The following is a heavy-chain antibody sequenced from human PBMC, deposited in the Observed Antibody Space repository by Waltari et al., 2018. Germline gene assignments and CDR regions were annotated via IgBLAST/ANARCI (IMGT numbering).Heavy chain of an antibody. CDR1: GYTFTGYY. CDR3: ARGPIVVVITQYYYYYGMDV. Sequence: QVQLVQSGAEVKKPGASVKVSCKVSGYTFTGYYMHWVRQAPGQGLEWMGRINPNSGGTNYAQKFQGRVTMTRDTSISTAYMELSRLRSDDTAVYYCARGPIVVVITQYYYYYGMDVWGQGTTVTVSS. CDR2: INPNSGGT. V-gene: IGHV1-2*06. D-gene: IGHD3-22*01. J-gene: IGHJ6*02.